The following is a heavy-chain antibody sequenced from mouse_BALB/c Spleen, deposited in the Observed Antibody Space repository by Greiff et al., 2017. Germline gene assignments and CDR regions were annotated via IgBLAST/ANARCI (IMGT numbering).Heavy chain of an antibody. CDR3: ARELYGYDLDY. J-gene: IGHJ2*01. CDR2: INSNGGST. V-gene: IGHV5-6-3*01. D-gene: IGHD2-2*01. CDR1: GFTFSSYG. Sequence: EVQLVESGGGLVQPGGSLKLSCAASGFTFSSYGMSWVRQTPDKRLELVATINSNGGSTYYPDSVKGRFTISRDNAKNTLYLQMSSLKSEDTAMYYCARELYGYDLDYWGQGTTLTVSS.